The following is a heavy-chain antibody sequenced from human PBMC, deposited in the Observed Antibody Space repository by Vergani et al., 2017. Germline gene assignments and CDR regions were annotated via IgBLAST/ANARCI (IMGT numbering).Heavy chain of an antibody. Sequence: EVQLVESGGGLVKPGGSLRLSCAASGFTFSNAWMSWVRQAPGKGLEWVGRIKSKTDGGTTDYAAPVKGRFTISRDDSKNTLYLQMNSLKTEDTAVYYCATDPMVRGVGDVWGQGTTVTVSS. D-gene: IGHD3-10*01. J-gene: IGHJ6*02. V-gene: IGHV3-15*01. CDR1: GFTFSNAW. CDR2: IKSKTDGGTT. CDR3: ATDPMVRGVGDV.